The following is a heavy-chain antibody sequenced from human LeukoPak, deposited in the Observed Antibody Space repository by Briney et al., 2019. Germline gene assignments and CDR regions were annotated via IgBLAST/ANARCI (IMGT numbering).Heavy chain of an antibody. CDR3: ARRTATSGSYDY. CDR2: IKQDGSEK. Sequence: GGSLRLSCAASRFTFSSYWMSWVRQAPGKGLEWVANIKQDGSEKYYVDSVKGRFTISRDNAKNSLYLQMNSLRAEDTAVYYCARRTATSGSYDYWGQGTLVTVSS. V-gene: IGHV3-7*01. J-gene: IGHJ4*02. CDR1: RFTFSSYW. D-gene: IGHD5-12*01.